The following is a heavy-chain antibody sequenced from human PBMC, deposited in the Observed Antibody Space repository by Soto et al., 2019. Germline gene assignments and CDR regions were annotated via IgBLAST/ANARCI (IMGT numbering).Heavy chain of an antibody. D-gene: IGHD1-1*01. CDR2: ISDRGDTT. CDR1: GFTISSNA. V-gene: IGHV3-23*01. CDR3: AKDKPGTTSFDY. Sequence: GGSLRLSCAASGFTISSNAMYWVRQAPGKGLEWVSAISDRGDTTHYADSVKGRFTISRDTSKNTLYLHLNTLRADDTAVYYCAKDKPGTTSFDYWGQXTLVTLSS. J-gene: IGHJ4*02.